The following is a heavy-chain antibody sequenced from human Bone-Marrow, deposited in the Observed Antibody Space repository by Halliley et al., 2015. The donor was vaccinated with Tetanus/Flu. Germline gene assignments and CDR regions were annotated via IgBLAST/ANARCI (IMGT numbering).Heavy chain of an antibody. D-gene: IGHD3-3*01. J-gene: IGHJ5*02. CDR1: GDSVSNSSAA. V-gene: IGHV6-1*01. CDR3: ARTNFNWLDP. CDR2: TYYRSEWLD. Sequence: LVKPTQTLSLTCAISGDSVSNSSAAWNWIRQSPSRGLEWLGRTYYRSEWLDDYAISVKNRITIRPDTSKNQFSLHLNSVTPDDTAVYYCARTNFNWLDPWGQGILVTVSS.